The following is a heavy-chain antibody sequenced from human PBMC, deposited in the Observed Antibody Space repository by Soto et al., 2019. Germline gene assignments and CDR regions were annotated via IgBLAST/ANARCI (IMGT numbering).Heavy chain of an antibody. J-gene: IGHJ6*02. CDR3: ARESNFYGMDV. Sequence: QVQLQESGPGLVKPSQTLSLTCTVSGGSISSGGYYWSWIRQHPGKGLEWIGYIYYSGSTYYNASLKSRVTTSVHTSKNQCARNLSSVTAADTAVYDCARESNFYGMDVWGQGTTVTVSS. V-gene: IGHV4-31*03. CDR1: GGSISSGGYY. CDR2: IYYSGST.